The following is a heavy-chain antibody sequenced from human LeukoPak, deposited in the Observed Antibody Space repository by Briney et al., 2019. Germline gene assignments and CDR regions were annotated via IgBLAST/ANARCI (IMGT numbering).Heavy chain of an antibody. D-gene: IGHD3-10*01. V-gene: IGHV1-18*01. CDR1: GYTFTSYG. CDR2: ISAYNGNT. J-gene: IGHJ5*02. Sequence: ASVKVSCKASGYTFTSYGISWVRQAPGQGLEWMGWISAYNGNTNYAQKLQGRVTMTTDTSTSTAYMELRSLRSDDTAVYYCARVLLWFGDGGWFDPWGQGTLVTVSS. CDR3: ARVLLWFGDGGWFDP.